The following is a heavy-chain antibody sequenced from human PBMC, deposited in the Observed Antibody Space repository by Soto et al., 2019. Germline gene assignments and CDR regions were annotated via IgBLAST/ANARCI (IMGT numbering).Heavy chain of an antibody. CDR1: GGSVSSGSYY. V-gene: IGHV4-61*01. Sequence: SETLSLTCTVSGGSVSSGSYYWSWIRQPPGKGLEWIGYIYYSGSTNYNPSLKSRVTISVDTSKNQFSLKLSSVTAADTAVYYCARQIVVVVAATPYTWFDPWGQGTLDTVSS. J-gene: IGHJ5*02. CDR2: IYYSGST. D-gene: IGHD2-15*01. CDR3: ARQIVVVVAATPYTWFDP.